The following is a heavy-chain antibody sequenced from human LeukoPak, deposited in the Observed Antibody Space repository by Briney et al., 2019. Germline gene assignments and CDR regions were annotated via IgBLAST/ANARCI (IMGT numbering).Heavy chain of an antibody. CDR1: GYGFTSYW. V-gene: IGHV5-51*01. CDR2: IDPSDSET. Sequence: GESLKISCKASGYGFTSYWIGWVRQMPGKGLEWMGIIDPSDSETRYTPSFQGQVTIPVDKSLTTAYLQWNSLKASDTAMYYCARQTAMGRSGDYWGQGTLVTVSS. J-gene: IGHJ4*02. D-gene: IGHD5-18*01. CDR3: ARQTAMGRSGDY.